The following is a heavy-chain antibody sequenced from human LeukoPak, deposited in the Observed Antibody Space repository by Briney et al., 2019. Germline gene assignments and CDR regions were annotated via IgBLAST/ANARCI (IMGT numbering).Heavy chain of an antibody. V-gene: IGHV3-21*01. CDR2: ISNSSSYI. CDR3: AALSSTSVEAPYNWFDP. Sequence: GGSLRLSCAASGFTFSSYSMNWVRQAPGKGLEWVSSISNSSSYIYYADSVKGRFTISRDNAKNSLYLQMNSLRAEDTAVYYCAALSSTSVEAPYNWFDPWGQGTLVTVSS. CDR1: GFTFSSYS. D-gene: IGHD2-2*01. J-gene: IGHJ5*02.